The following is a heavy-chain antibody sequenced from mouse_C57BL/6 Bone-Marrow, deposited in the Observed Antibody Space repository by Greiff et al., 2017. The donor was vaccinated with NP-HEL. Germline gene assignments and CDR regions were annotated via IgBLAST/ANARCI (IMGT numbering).Heavy chain of an antibody. CDR2: IHPNSGST. CDR3: ARREAYYYGSSAWFAY. CDR1: GYTFTSYW. J-gene: IGHJ3*01. V-gene: IGHV1-64*01. Sequence: QVPLQQPGAELVKPGASVTLSCKASGYTFTSYWMHWVKQRPGPGLEWIGMIHPNSGSTNYNEKFKSKATLTVDKSSSTAYMKLSSLTSEDSAVYYCARREAYYYGSSAWFAYWGQGTLVTVSA. D-gene: IGHD1-1*01.